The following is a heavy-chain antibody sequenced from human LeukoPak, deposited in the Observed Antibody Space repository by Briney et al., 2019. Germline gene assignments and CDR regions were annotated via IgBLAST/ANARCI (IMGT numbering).Heavy chain of an antibody. J-gene: IGHJ4*02. CDR1: GFTFSSYG. CDR3: ARSIAVAGTPFDY. Sequence: GGSLRLSCAASGFTFSSYGMHWVRQAPGKGLEWVAVISYDGSNNYYADSVKGRFTISRDNSKNTLYLQMNSLRAEDTAVYYCARSIAVAGTPFDYWGQGTLVTVSS. V-gene: IGHV3-30*03. D-gene: IGHD6-19*01. CDR2: ISYDGSNN.